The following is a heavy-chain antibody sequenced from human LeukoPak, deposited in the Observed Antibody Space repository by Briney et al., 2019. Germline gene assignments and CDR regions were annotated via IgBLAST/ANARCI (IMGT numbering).Heavy chain of an antibody. D-gene: IGHD2-15*01. CDR2: ISYSGSS. CDR1: GGSISSSSYY. Sequence: PSETLSLTCTVSGGSISSSSYYWGWIRQPPGKGLEWIGSISYSGSSYYNPSLKSRVTISVDTSKNQFSLKLSSVTAADTAVYYCARGPRKWRWLPTHGFWREYYFDYWGQGTLVTVSS. J-gene: IGHJ4*02. V-gene: IGHV4-39*01. CDR3: ARGPRKWRWLPTHGFWREYYFDY.